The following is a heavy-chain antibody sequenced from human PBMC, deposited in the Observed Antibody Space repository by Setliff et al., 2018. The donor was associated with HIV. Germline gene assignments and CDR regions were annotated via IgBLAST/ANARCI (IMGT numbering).Heavy chain of an antibody. CDR2: IDWDGDK. CDR1: GFSLTTTGVG. V-gene: IGHV2-70*04. CDR3: ARDSGNYAFDY. Sequence: ESGPTLVNPTQTLTLTCTFSGFSLTTTGVGVGWIRQPPGKALEWLARIDWDGDKFYNASLKTRLTISKDTFKKQVILTVANVDPADTATYYCARDSGNYAFDYWGLGTLVTVSS. J-gene: IGHJ4*02. D-gene: IGHD1-26*01.